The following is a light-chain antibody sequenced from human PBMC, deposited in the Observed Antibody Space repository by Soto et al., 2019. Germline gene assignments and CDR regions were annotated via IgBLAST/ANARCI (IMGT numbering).Light chain of an antibody. CDR2: EVS. CDR3: NSYTSKSTGV. J-gene: IGLJ1*01. V-gene: IGLV2-14*01. CDR1: SSDVGGYNY. Sequence: QSALTQPASVSGSPGQSITISCTGTSSDVGGYNYVSWYQQHPGKAPKLIIYEVSTRPSGVSNRFSGSKSGNTASLTISGLQAEDEADYYCNSYTSKSTGVFGTGTKVNVL.